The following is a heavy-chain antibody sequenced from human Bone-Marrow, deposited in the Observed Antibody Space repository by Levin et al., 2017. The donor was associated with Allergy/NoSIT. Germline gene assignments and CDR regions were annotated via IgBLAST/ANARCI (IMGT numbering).Heavy chain of an antibody. CDR2: ISYDGSNK. V-gene: IGHV3-30-3*01. Sequence: SGGSLRLSCAASGFTFSSYAMHWVRQAPGKGLEWVAVISYDGSNKYYADSVKGRFTISRDNSKNTLYLQMNSLRAEDTAVYYCARDGYCSSTSCYYHYFDYWGQGTLVTVSS. J-gene: IGHJ4*02. CDR3: ARDGYCSSTSCYYHYFDY. CDR1: GFTFSSYA. D-gene: IGHD2-2*03.